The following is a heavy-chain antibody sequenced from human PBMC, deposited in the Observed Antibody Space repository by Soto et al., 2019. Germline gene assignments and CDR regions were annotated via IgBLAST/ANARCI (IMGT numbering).Heavy chain of an antibody. Sequence: SETLSLTCTVSGGSISSSGYYWGWIRQPPGKGLEWIGSTYYSGSPYYNPSLESRVTISVDTYRNHFSLKLSSVTAADTAIYYCTRRGIYSGYDSDYWGQGTLVTVSS. CDR3: TRRGIYSGYDSDY. J-gene: IGHJ4*02. V-gene: IGHV4-39*02. CDR1: GGSISSSGYY. CDR2: TYYSGSP. D-gene: IGHD5-12*01.